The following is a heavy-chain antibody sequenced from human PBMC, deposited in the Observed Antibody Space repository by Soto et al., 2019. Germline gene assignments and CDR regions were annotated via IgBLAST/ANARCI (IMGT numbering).Heavy chain of an antibody. J-gene: IGHJ4*02. D-gene: IGHD6-19*01. CDR3: ARAVAGLDFAY. Sequence: HVQLQESGPGLGKPSGTLSLTCAASNGSISSSNWWNWVRQPPGMELEWIGEIYHTGSTNYNPSLKSRVTISVDKSKNQFSLRLNSVTAADTAVYYCARAVAGLDFAYWGQGTLVTVSS. CDR2: IYHTGST. CDR1: NGSISSSNW. V-gene: IGHV4-4*02.